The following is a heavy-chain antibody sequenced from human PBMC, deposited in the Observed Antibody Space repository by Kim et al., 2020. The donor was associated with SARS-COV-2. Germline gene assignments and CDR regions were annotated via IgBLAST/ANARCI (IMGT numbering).Heavy chain of an antibody. CDR2: INPNSGGT. J-gene: IGHJ3*02. CDR1: GYTFTGYY. CDR3: ARDSYSSGWTTSFDI. D-gene: IGHD6-19*01. Sequence: ASVKVSCKASGYTFTGYYMHWVRQAPGQGLEWMGWINPNSGGTNYAQKFQGRVTMTRDTSISTAYMELSRLRSDDTAVYYCARDSYSSGWTTSFDIWGQGTLVTVSS. V-gene: IGHV1-2*02.